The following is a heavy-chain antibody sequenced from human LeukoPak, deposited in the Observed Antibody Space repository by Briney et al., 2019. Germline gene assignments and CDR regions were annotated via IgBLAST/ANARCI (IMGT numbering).Heavy chain of an antibody. Sequence: GGSLRLSCAASGFTFSSYSMNWVRQAPGKGLEWVSSISSSSSYIYYADSVKGRFTISRDNAKNSLYLQMNSLRAEDTAVYYCARRDCSGGSCYFDFDYWGQGTLVTVSS. D-gene: IGHD2-15*01. V-gene: IGHV3-21*01. CDR1: GFTFSSYS. CDR2: ISSSSSYI. J-gene: IGHJ4*02. CDR3: ARRDCSGGSCYFDFDY.